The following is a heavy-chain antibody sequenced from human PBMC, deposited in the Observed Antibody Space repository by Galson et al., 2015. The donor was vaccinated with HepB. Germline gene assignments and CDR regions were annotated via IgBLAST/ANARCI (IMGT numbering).Heavy chain of an antibody. V-gene: IGHV3-48*01. CDR1: GFTFSSYS. Sequence: SLRLSCAASGFTFSSYSMNWVRQAPGKGLEWVSYISSSSSTIYYADSVKGRFTISRDNAKNSLYLQMNSLRAEDTAVYYCAGSDIVVVVAAYYFDYWGQGTLVTVSS. CDR3: AGSDIVVVVAAYYFDY. J-gene: IGHJ4*02. CDR2: ISSSSSTI. D-gene: IGHD2-15*01.